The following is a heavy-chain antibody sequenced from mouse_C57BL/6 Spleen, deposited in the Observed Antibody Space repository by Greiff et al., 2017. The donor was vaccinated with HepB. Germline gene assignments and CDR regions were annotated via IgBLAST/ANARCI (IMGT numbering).Heavy chain of an antibody. J-gene: IGHJ2*01. CDR1: GYTFTSYD. V-gene: IGHV1-85*01. CDR3: ARRGGYYFDY. Sequence: QVQLKQSGPELVKPGASVKLSCKASGYTFTSYDINWVKQRPGQGLEWIGWIYPRDGSTKYNEKFKGKATLTVDTSSSTAYMELHRLTSEDSAVYFVARRGGYYFDYWGQGTTLTVSS. D-gene: IGHD3-1*01. CDR2: IYPRDGST.